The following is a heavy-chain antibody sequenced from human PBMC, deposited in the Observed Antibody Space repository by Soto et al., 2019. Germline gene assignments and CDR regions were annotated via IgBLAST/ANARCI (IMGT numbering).Heavy chain of an antibody. Sequence: EVQLLESGGGLVQPGGSLRLSCAASGFTFSSYAMTWVRQAPGKGLEWVAAISGSGTNRYYADSVKGRFTISRDNSKNSLYLQMNSLTAEDTAVYYCGKDRVDYGDYRGLAYGGQGTLVTVSS. CDR1: GFTFSSYA. V-gene: IGHV3-23*01. CDR2: ISGSGTNR. J-gene: IGHJ4*02. CDR3: GKDRVDYGDYRGLAY. D-gene: IGHD4-17*01.